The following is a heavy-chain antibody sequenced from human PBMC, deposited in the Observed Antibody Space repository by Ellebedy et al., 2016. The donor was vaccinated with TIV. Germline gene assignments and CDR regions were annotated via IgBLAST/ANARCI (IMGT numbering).Heavy chain of an antibody. Sequence: ASVKVSCKTSGYTFTGYYMQWVRQAPGQGLEWMGIINPSTGSTRYAQKFQGRVTLTRDRSTNTVYMEMSSLRSEDTAVYYCAREGAYGDYSQVSFPFDPWGRGTLVIVSS. CDR1: GYTFTGYY. CDR3: AREGAYGDYSQVSFPFDP. D-gene: IGHD4-17*01. V-gene: IGHV1-46*01. J-gene: IGHJ5*02. CDR2: INPSTGST.